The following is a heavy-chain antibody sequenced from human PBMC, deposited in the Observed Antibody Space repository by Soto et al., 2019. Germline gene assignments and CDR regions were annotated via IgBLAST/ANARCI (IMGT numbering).Heavy chain of an antibody. D-gene: IGHD5-18*01. CDR1: GFTFRTYW. V-gene: IGHV3-7*05. CDR2: INLDGSEK. CDR3: AGDGSTSWYSYDYHGMDV. Sequence: EVQLVESGGGLVQPGGSLRLSCAASGFTFRTYWLSWVRQVPGKGLEWVANINLDGSEKNYVDSVKGRFTISRDNARNSLYLQMSSLRAEDTALYYCAGDGSTSWYSYDYHGMDVWGHGTRVTVSS. J-gene: IGHJ6*02.